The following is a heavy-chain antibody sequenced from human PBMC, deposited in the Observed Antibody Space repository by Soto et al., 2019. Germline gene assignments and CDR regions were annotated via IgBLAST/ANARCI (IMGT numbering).Heavy chain of an antibody. Sequence: EVQLVQSGAEVKKPGESLKISCKGSGYSFTTYWIGWVRQMPGKGLEWMGMIYPSDSDTRYSPSFQGQVTISADKSISTAYLQWSSLKASDTAMYYCARRGIFGVALDAFDIWGQGTMVTVSS. D-gene: IGHD3-3*01. CDR1: GYSFTTYW. CDR2: IYPSDSDT. CDR3: ARRGIFGVALDAFDI. J-gene: IGHJ3*02. V-gene: IGHV5-51*01.